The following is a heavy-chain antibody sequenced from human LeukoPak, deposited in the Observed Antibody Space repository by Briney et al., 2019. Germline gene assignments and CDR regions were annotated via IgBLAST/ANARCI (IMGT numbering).Heavy chain of an antibody. J-gene: IGHJ4*02. Sequence: AVNVSFKSSGGTFSIYAISWVRQAPGQGLEWMGRIIPILGIANYAQKFQGRVTITADKSTSTAYMELSSLRSEDTAVYYCARKPGYHWGQGTLVTVSS. CDR1: GGTFSIYA. CDR2: IIPILGIA. D-gene: IGHD6-13*01. CDR3: ARKPGYH. V-gene: IGHV1-69*04.